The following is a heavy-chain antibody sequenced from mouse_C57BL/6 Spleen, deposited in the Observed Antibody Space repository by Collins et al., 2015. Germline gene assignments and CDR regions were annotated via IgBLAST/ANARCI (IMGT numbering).Heavy chain of an antibody. CDR2: IDPETGGT. CDR3: TRSYYDYDASYFDY. V-gene: IGHV1-15*01. Sequence: QVQLQQSGAELVRPGASVTLSCKASGYTFTDYEMHWVKQTPVHGLEWIGAIDPETGGTAYNQKFKGKAILTADKSSSTAYMELRSLTSEDSAVYYCTRSYYDYDASYFDYWGQGTTLTVSS. CDR1: GYTFTDYE. D-gene: IGHD2-4*01. J-gene: IGHJ2*01.